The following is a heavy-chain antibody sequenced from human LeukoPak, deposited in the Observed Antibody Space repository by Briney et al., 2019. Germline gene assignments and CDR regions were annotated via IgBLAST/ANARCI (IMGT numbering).Heavy chain of an antibody. D-gene: IGHD6-13*01. V-gene: IGHV1-69*05. CDR1: GGTFSSYT. CDR3: ARERPPGDSSSWFLEGYFDI. J-gene: IGHJ4*02. Sequence: ASVKVSCKASGGTFSSYTITWVRQAPGQGLEWMGRIIPIFGTANYAQKFQGRVTITTDESTSTAYMELSTLRSDDTAVYYCARERPPGDSSSWFLEGYFDIWGQGTLVTVSS. CDR2: IIPIFGTA.